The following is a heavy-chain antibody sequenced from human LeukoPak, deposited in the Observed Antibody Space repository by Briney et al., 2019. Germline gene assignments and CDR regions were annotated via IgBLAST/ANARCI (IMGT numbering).Heavy chain of an antibody. D-gene: IGHD5-12*01. J-gene: IGHJ4*02. CDR1: GFTFDDYA. Sequence: PGRSLRLSCAASGFTFDDYAMHWVRQAPGKGLEWVSGISWNSGSIGYADSVKGRFTISRDNAKNSLYLQMNSLRAEDMALYYCAKDNSGYDSYNDYWGQGTLVTVSS. CDR3: AKDNSGYDSYNDY. CDR2: ISWNSGSI. V-gene: IGHV3-9*03.